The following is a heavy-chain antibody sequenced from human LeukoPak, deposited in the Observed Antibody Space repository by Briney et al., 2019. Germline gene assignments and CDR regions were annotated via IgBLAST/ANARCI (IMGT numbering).Heavy chain of an antibody. CDR3: ARGPGFWSGSLYYLDY. CDR2: INPNTNGI. V-gene: IGHV1-2*02. CDR1: GYTISDYF. J-gene: IGHJ4*02. Sequence: ASVKVSCKASGYTISDYFMHWVRQAPGQGPEWMGWINPNTNGINYAQKFQGRVIMTRDTSINTAYMELSSLRSEDTAVYYCARGPGFWSGSLYYLDYWGQGTLVTVSS. D-gene: IGHD3-3*01.